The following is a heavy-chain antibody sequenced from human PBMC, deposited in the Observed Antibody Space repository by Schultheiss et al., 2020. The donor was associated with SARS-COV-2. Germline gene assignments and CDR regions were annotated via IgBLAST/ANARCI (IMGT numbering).Heavy chain of an antibody. J-gene: IGHJ5*02. CDR2: INGDGSTT. V-gene: IGHV3-74*01. D-gene: IGHD4-17*01. CDR3: ARGSMTTVTYYGP. CDR1: GFTFDDYA. Sequence: GGSLRLSCAASGFTFDDYAMHWVRQAPGKGLEWVSGINGDGSTTAYADSVKGRFTISRDNAKNTVYLQMSSLRAGDTALYYCARGSMTTVTYYGPWGQGTLVTVSS.